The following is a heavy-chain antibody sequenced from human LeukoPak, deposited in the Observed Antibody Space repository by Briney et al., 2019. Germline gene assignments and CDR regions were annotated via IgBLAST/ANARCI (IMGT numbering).Heavy chain of an antibody. J-gene: IGHJ4*02. CDR1: GFSFGTSW. Sequence: GGSLRLSCAGSGFSFGTSWMTWVRQAPGKGLEWVANIKEDASETYYVDSVRGRFTISRDNAKRVVYLQMDSLRVEDTAVYYCARETSGPGYWGQGTLVTVSS. CDR3: ARETSGPGY. V-gene: IGHV3-7*01. CDR2: IKEDASET. D-gene: IGHD6-25*01.